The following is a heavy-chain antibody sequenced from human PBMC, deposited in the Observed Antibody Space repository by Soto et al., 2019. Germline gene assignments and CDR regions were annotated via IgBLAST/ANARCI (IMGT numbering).Heavy chain of an antibody. D-gene: IGHD3-16*01. CDR1: GYFFTNND. CDR2: MNPGSGDT. Sequence: GASVKVSCKASGYFFTNNDVSWVRQATGQGLEWMGWMNPGSGDTGYAQKFQGRATMTRDVSIATAYMELSSLRSDDTAIYYCARMETFGSLNWFDPWGQGTLVTVSS. J-gene: IGHJ5*02. V-gene: IGHV1-8*01. CDR3: ARMETFGSLNWFDP.